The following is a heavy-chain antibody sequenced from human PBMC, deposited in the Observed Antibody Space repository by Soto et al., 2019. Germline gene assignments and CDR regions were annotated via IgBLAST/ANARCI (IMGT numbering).Heavy chain of an antibody. V-gene: IGHV3-23*01. CDR3: AKPFGTRYQGCAFDI. D-gene: IGHD3-16*01. J-gene: IGHJ3*02. Sequence: EVQLLESGGDLAQPGGSLRLSCAASGFTFSSYAMNWVRQAPGKGLEWVSAVTGSAGNTYYADSVKGRFTISRDNSDNAMDLQMNSLRAEDTAVYYCAKPFGTRYQGCAFDIWGQGTMVTVSS. CDR1: GFTFSSYA. CDR2: VTGSAGNT.